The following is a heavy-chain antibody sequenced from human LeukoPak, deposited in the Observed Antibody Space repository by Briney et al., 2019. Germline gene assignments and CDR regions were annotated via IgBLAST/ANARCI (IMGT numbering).Heavy chain of an antibody. CDR1: GDTVSSNSAA. Sequence: SQTLSLTCVVSGDTVSSNSAAWNWIRQSPSRGLEWLGRTYYRTKWFNDYAVSVKSRIIINPDSTKNQLSLHLNSVTPEDTAVYYCARGTMDSFYYFYGMDVWGQGTTVTVSS. V-gene: IGHV6-1*01. J-gene: IGHJ6*02. CDR2: TYYRTKWFN. CDR3: ARGTMDSFYYFYGMDV. D-gene: IGHD2-2*03.